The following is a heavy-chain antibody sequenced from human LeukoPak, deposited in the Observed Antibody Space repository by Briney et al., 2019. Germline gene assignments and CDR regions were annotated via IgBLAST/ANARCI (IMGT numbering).Heavy chain of an antibody. V-gene: IGHV4-34*01. CDR1: GGSFSGYY. Sequence: PSEPLPLTCAVYGGSFSGYYWSWIRPPPGEGLERIGEINHSGSTKYTPSLKSRVTISVDTSKNQFSLKLSSVTAADTAVYYCARGGANYDILTGYYGNYGMDVWGKGTTVTVSS. J-gene: IGHJ6*04. CDR2: INHSGST. CDR3: ARGGANYDILTGYYGNYGMDV. D-gene: IGHD3-9*01.